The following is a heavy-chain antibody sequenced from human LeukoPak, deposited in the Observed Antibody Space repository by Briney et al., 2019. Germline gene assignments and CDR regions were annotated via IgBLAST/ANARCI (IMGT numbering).Heavy chain of an antibody. J-gene: IGHJ4*02. Sequence: SVKVSCKTSGGTFSSYAISWVRQAPGQGLEWMGGIIPISGTTNSAQKFQGRVTITADESTSTAYMELSSLRSEDTAVYYCARVGERWLQLYYFDYWGQGTLVTVSS. D-gene: IGHD5-24*01. CDR2: IIPISGTT. V-gene: IGHV1-69*13. CDR3: ARVGERWLQLYYFDY. CDR1: GGTFSSYA.